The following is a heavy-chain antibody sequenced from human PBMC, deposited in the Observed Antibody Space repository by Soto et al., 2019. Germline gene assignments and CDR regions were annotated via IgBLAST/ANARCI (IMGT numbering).Heavy chain of an antibody. CDR1: GGTFSSYA. Sequence: SVXGSFRASGGTFSSYAITSFLQAHGQGLECMGGIIPIFVTANYAQKFQGRVTINADESTSTAYMELSRLRSEDTAVYYCARGRYRTSWYYYYGMEGWGQGPTV. V-gene: IGHV1-69*01. CDR3: ARGRYRTSWYYYYGMEG. J-gene: IGHJ6*02. CDR2: IIPIFVTA. D-gene: IGHD6-6*01.